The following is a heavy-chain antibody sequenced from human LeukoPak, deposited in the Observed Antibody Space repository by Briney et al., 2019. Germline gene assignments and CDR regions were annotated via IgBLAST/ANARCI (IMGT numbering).Heavy chain of an antibody. CDR1: GFTFRSHD. CDR3: VREGPRGLAFDI. V-gene: IGHV3-23*01. Sequence: GGSLRLSCAASGFTFRSHDMSWVRQAPGKGLEWVSGISASGGSTFYADSVKGRFTISRDNSKNALYLQMNGLRVEDTAVYYCVREGPRGLAFDIWGQGTMVTVSS. CDR2: ISASGGST. J-gene: IGHJ3*02.